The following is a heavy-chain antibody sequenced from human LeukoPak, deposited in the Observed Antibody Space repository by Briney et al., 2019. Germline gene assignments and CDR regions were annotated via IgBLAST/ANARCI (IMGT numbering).Heavy chain of an antibody. CDR1: RFSFSSHW. J-gene: IGHJ4*02. D-gene: IGHD4-17*01. Sequence: GGSLRLSCAASRFSFSSHWMSWVRQAPGKRLEWVADMSPDGSGTYYVDSVKGRFTISRDNAKNSLYLQMNSLRAEDTAVYYCARDPAHGALDYWGQGTLVTVSS. CDR2: MSPDGSGT. CDR3: ARDPAHGALDY. V-gene: IGHV3-7*03.